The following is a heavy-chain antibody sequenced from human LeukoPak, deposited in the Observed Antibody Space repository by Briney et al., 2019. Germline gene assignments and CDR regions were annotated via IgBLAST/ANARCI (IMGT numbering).Heavy chain of an antibody. D-gene: IGHD6-19*01. J-gene: IGHJ5*02. CDR3: VRIPNSAGFPNWFDP. CDR2: ISSSNDYI. V-gene: IGHV3-21*01. CDR1: GFTFSTST. Sequence: GGSLRLSCAASGFTFSTSTMNWVRQAPGKGLEWVSSISSSNDYIYYADSVKGRFTISRDNAKNSLYLRMNSLRAEDTAMYYCVRIPNSAGFPNWFDPWGQGTLVTVSS.